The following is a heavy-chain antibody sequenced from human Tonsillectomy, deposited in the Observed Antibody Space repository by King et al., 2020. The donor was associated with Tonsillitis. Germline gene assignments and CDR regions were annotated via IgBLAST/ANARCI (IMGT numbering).Heavy chain of an antibody. CDR1: GFTFRNYA. Sequence: VQLVESGGGVVQPGGSLRLSCAASGFTFRNYAMHWVRQAPGKGLEWVAIVSYDGTNKFYADSVKGRFTISRDSSKNTLYLQMNSLRAEDTAVYYCARDRGSWVLDIDSSGQRALFSVSS. CDR2: VSYDGTNK. CDR3: ARDRGSWVLDIDS. J-gene: IGHJ4*02. D-gene: IGHD1-26*01. V-gene: IGHV3-30*04.